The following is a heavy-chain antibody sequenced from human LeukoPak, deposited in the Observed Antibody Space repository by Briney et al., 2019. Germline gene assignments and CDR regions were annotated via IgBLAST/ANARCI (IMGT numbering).Heavy chain of an antibody. CDR2: FYPGDSDT. V-gene: IGHV5-51*01. D-gene: IGHD5-12*01. Sequence: GESLKISCKGSGYTFVSYWIAWVRQMPGKGLEWMGIFYPGDSDTRYSPSFQGQVTISGDKSISTAYLQVSSLKASDTAMYYCARVRGDVASIWLDYWGQGALVTVSS. CDR1: GYTFVSYW. CDR3: ARVRGDVASIWLDY. J-gene: IGHJ4*02.